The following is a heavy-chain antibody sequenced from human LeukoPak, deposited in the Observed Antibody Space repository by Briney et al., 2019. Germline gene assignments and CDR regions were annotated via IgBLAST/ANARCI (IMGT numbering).Heavy chain of an antibody. V-gene: IGHV1-69*13. CDR3: ARGRSSARSGYYYDSSGYLY. D-gene: IGHD3-22*01. Sequence: SVKVSCKASGGTFSSYAISWVRQAPGQGLEWMGGIIPILGTANYAQKFQGRVTITADESTSTAYMELSSLRSEGTAVYYCARGRSSARSGYYYDSSGYLYWGQGTLVTVSS. CDR1: GGTFSSYA. J-gene: IGHJ4*02. CDR2: IIPILGTA.